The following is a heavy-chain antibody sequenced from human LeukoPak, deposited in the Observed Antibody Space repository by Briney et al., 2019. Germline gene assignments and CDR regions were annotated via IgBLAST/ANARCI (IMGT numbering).Heavy chain of an antibody. CDR3: AREPPYDTLTGYHFDY. CDR1: GYTFPGYY. V-gene: IGHV1-2*02. CDR2: INPKSGGT. J-gene: IGHJ4*02. D-gene: IGHD3-9*01. Sequence: ASVKVSCKASGYTFPGYYMHWVRQAPGQGLEWMGWINPKSGGTNYAQKFQGRVTMTRDTSISTAYMELSRLRSDDTAVYYCAREPPYDTLTGYHFDYWGQGTLVTVSS.